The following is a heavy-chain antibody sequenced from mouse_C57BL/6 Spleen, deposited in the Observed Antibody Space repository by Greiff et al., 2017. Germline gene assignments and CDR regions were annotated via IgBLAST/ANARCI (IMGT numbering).Heavy chain of an antibody. D-gene: IGHD2-4*01. J-gene: IGHJ3*01. CDR3: ARTVWVYDYDPAWFAY. Sequence: VQLKQSGPELVKPGASVKISCKASGYSFTGYYMNWVKQSPEKSLEWIGEINPSTGGTTYNQKFKAKATLTVDKSSSTAYMQLKSLTSEDSAVYYCARTVWVYDYDPAWFAYWGQGTLVTVSA. CDR1: GYSFTGYY. V-gene: IGHV1-42*01. CDR2: INPSTGGT.